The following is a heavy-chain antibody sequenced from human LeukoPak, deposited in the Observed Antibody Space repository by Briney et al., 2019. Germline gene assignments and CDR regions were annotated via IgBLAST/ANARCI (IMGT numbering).Heavy chain of an antibody. D-gene: IGHD3-22*01. CDR2: ISSSSTYI. CDR1: GFTFSSYS. V-gene: IGHV3-21*01. Sequence: GGSLRLSCAASGFTFSSYSMNWVRQAPGKGLEWVSSISSSSTYIYYADSVKGRFTISRGNAKNSLYLQMNSLRAEDTAVYYCARLEYYYDSSEDPYFDYWGQGILVTVSS. J-gene: IGHJ4*02. CDR3: ARLEYYYDSSEDPYFDY.